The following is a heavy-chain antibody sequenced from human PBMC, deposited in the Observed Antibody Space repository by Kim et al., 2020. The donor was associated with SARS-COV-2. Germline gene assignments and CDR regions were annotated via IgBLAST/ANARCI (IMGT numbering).Heavy chain of an antibody. J-gene: IGHJ3*02. CDR2: ISGDGGST. V-gene: IGHV3-43*02. Sequence: GGSLRLSCAASGFTFDDYAMHWVRQAPGKGLEWVSLISGDGGSTYYADSVKGRFTISRDNSKNSLYLQMNSLRTEDTALYYCAKAPRIQLWQDAFDIWGQGTMVTVSS. D-gene: IGHD5-18*01. CDR1: GFTFDDYA. CDR3: AKAPRIQLWQDAFDI.